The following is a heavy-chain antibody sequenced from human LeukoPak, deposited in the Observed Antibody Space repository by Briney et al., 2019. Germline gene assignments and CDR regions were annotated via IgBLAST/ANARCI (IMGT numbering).Heavy chain of an antibody. Sequence: LSGGSLRLSCAASGFTFSSYSMNWVRQAPGKGLEWVSAISGSGGSTYYADSVKGRFTISRDNSKNTLYLQMNSLRAEDTAVYYCAKGDSITIFGVVIPYFDYWGQGTLVTVSS. CDR2: ISGSGGST. J-gene: IGHJ4*02. CDR1: GFTFSSYS. V-gene: IGHV3-23*01. CDR3: AKGDSITIFGVVIPYFDY. D-gene: IGHD3-3*01.